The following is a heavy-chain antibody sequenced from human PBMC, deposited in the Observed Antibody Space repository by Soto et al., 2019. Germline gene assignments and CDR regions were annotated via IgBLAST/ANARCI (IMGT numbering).Heavy chain of an antibody. CDR2: IAYDASKK. CDR3: ASPYCSGGSCYLTEYFQH. Sequence: PGGSLRLSCAASGFSFSYYAMHWVRQAPGKGLEWVAVIAYDASKKYYADSVKGRFTISRDNSKNTLYLQMNSLRDEDTAVYYCASPYCSGGSCYLTEYFQHWGQGTLLTVSS. D-gene: IGHD2-15*01. CDR1: GFSFSYYA. J-gene: IGHJ1*01. V-gene: IGHV3-30*03.